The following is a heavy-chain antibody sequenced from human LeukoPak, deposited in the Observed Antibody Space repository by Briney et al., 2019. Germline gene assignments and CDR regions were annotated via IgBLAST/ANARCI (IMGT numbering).Heavy chain of an antibody. J-gene: IGHJ4*02. CDR2: IYSGGST. CDR1: GFTVSGDY. V-gene: IGHV3-53*01. Sequence: GGSLRLSCAASGFTVSGDYMSWVRQAPGKGLEWVSVIYSGGSTYYADSVKGRFTISRDNSKNTLYLQMNSLRAEDTAVYYCARVYDSSGYCFDYWGQGTLVTVSS. D-gene: IGHD3-22*01. CDR3: ARVYDSSGYCFDY.